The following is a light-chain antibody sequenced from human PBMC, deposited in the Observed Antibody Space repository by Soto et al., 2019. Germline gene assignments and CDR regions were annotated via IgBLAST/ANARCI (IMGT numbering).Light chain of an antibody. Sequence: EIVLTQSPGTLSLSPGESATLSCRASQSVTNTHLAWYQQRPGQAPRLLIYGASTRATGIPVRFSGSGSGTEFTLTISSLQSEDFAVYYCQQYNNWPRITFGQGTRLEIK. CDR1: QSVTNTH. V-gene: IGKV3-15*01. CDR3: QQYNNWPRIT. CDR2: GAS. J-gene: IGKJ5*01.